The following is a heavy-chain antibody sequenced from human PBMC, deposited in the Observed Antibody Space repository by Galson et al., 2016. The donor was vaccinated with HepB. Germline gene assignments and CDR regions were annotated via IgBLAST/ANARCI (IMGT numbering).Heavy chain of an antibody. CDR3: VGGYYLYYFEY. V-gene: IGHV3-23*01. D-gene: IGHD3-22*01. J-gene: IGHJ4*02. CDR1: GFTFRGYA. CDR2: ISGGVGNT. Sequence: SLRLSCAASGFTFRGYAMSWVRQPLGKGLEWVSGISGGVGNTYYADSVKGRFSISRDNSKSTLYLQMNSLRAEDTAIYYCVGGYYLYYFEYWGQGTLVTVSS.